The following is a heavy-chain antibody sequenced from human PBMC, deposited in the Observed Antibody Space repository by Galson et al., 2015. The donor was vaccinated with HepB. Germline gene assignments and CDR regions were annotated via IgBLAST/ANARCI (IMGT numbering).Heavy chain of an antibody. CDR2: INTDTGNP. CDR3: AREVTIFGVVMDDY. Sequence: SVKVSCKASGYTFTSYAMNWVRQAPGQGLEWMGWINTDTGNPTYAQGFTGRFVFSLDTSVSTAYLQISSLKAEDTAVYYCAREVTIFGVVMDDYWGQGTLVTVSS. D-gene: IGHD3-3*01. V-gene: IGHV7-4-1*02. J-gene: IGHJ4*02. CDR1: GYTFTSYA.